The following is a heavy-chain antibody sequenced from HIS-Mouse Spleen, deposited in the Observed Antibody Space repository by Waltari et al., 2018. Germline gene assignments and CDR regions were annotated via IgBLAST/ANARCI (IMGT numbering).Heavy chain of an antibody. D-gene: IGHD4-17*01. CDR3: AREITSYGDYVGAFDI. J-gene: IGHJ3*02. CDR2: INPDPGIA. V-gene: IGHV1-69*04. Sequence: QVQLVQSGAEVKKPGSSVKVSCKASGGTFSSYAISWVRQAPGQGLEWMGRINPDPGIANYAQKFQGRVTITADKSTSTAYMELSSLRSEDTAVYYCAREITSYGDYVGAFDIWGQGTMVTVSS. CDR1: GGTFSSYA.